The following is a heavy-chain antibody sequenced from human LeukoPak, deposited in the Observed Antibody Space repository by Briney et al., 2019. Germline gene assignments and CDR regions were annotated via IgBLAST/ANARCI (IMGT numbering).Heavy chain of an antibody. J-gene: IGHJ5*02. Sequence: GGSLRLSCAASGFTFSSYGVHWVRKAPGKGLEWVAVISYDGSNKYNADSVKGRFTISSDNSKTTLYLQITSLRAEDTAVYYCATDLAEYSSILPWFDPWGQGTLVTVSS. V-gene: IGHV3-30*03. CDR3: ATDLAEYSSILPWFDP. D-gene: IGHD6-6*01. CDR2: ISYDGSNK. CDR1: GFTFSSYG.